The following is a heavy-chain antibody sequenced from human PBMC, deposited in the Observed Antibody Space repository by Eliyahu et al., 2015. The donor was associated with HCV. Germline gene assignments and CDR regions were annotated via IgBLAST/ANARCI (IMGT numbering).Heavy chain of an antibody. Sequence: QVQLVESGGGVVQPGGSLRLSCAASGFXFSXSGXPWVRQASGXGXEWVAFIRYDGSNKYYADSVKGRFTISRDNSKNTLYLQMNSLRAEDTAVYYCAKDPHTLMVQGDHYYYGMDVWGQGTTVTVSS. J-gene: IGHJ6*02. V-gene: IGHV3-30*02. CDR3: AKDPHTLMVQGDHYYYGMDV. D-gene: IGHD3-10*01. CDR1: GFXFSXSG. CDR2: IRYDGSNK.